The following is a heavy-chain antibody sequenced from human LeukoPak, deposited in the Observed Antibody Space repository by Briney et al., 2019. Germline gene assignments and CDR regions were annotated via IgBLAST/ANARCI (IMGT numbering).Heavy chain of an antibody. D-gene: IGHD6-19*01. CDR3: ARDKGSHSSGWSYYYYYMDV. CDR1: GGSISSYY. V-gene: IGHV4-4*07. CDR2: IYTSGST. J-gene: IGHJ6*03. Sequence: PSETLSLTCTVSGGSISSYYWSWIRQPAGKGLEWIGRIYTSGSTNYNPSLKSRVTMSVDTSKNQFSLKLSSLTAADTAVYYCARDKGSHSSGWSYYYYYMDVWGKGTTVTISS.